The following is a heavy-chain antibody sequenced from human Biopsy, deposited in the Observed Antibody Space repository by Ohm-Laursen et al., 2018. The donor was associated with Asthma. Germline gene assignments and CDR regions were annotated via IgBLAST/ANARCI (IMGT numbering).Heavy chain of an antibody. CDR1: GFTFRIYG. CDR2: ISYDGGNK. CDR3: ARTHERWTSIQDDALDI. J-gene: IGHJ3*02. V-gene: IGHV3-30*03. Sequence: SLRLSCTATGFTFRIYGIHWVRQAPGKGLAWVAVISYDGGNKFYGDSVKGRFTLSRDNSRNTLYLQMNSLRVEDTAIYYCARTHERWTSIQDDALDIWGQGTMVIVSS. D-gene: IGHD4-23*01.